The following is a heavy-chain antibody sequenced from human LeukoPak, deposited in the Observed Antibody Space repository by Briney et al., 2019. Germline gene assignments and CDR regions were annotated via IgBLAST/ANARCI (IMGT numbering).Heavy chain of an antibody. Sequence: GGSLRLSCAASGFTFSNYAMTWVRQAPGKGLGWVSAISGSGLTTYYADSVRGRFTISRDNFRNTLYLQMNSLRAEDTAVYYCTTDGAVVEPGIDYWGKGTLVTVS. CDR3: TTDGAVVEPGIDY. D-gene: IGHD1-14*01. CDR2: ISGSGLTT. V-gene: IGHV3-23*01. J-gene: IGHJ4*02. CDR1: GFTFSNYA.